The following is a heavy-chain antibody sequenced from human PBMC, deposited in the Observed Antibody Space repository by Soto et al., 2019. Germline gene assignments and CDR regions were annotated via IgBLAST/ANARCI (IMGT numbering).Heavy chain of an antibody. CDR1: GFTFSSYA. CDR3: AKCQSSGWYVDY. CDR2: ISGSGGSI. V-gene: IGHV3-23*01. J-gene: IGHJ4*02. Sequence: EVQLLESGGGLVQPGGSLRLSCAASGFTFSSYAMSWVRQAPGKGLEWVSTISGSGGSIYYADSVKGRFTISRDNSKNTLYLQMNSLRAEDTAVYYCAKCQSSGWYVDYWGQGTLVTVSS. D-gene: IGHD6-19*01.